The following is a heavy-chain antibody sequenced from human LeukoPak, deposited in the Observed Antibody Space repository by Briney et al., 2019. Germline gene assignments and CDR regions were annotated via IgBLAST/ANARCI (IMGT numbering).Heavy chain of an antibody. CDR3: ARDVCSGGSCPRSYYGIDV. CDR1: GGSISSYY. Sequence: PSETLSLTCTVPGGSISSYYWSWIRQPPGKGLEWIGYIYYSGSTNYNPSLKSRVTISVDSSKNQFSLKLSSVTAADTAVYYCARDVCSGGSCPRSYYGIDVWGKGTTVTVSS. V-gene: IGHV4-59*01. CDR2: IYYSGST. D-gene: IGHD2-15*01. J-gene: IGHJ6*04.